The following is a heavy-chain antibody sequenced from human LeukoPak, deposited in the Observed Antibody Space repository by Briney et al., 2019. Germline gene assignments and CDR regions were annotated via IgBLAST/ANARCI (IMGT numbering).Heavy chain of an antibody. CDR3: ARDIGGSGWSHYDY. CDR1: GFTFSSYA. Sequence: GGSLRLSCAASGFTFSSYAMHLVRQAPGKGLEGVAVISYDGSNKYYADSVKGRFTTSRDNSKTTLYLQMNSLRAEDTAVYYCARDIGGSGWSHYDYWGQGTLVTVSS. J-gene: IGHJ4*02. V-gene: IGHV3-30*04. D-gene: IGHD6-19*01. CDR2: ISYDGSNK.